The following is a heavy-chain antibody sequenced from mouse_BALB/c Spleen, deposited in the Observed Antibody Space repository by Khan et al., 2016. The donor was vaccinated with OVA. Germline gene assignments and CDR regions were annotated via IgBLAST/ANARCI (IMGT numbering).Heavy chain of an antibody. V-gene: IGHV2-2*02. Sequence: QVQLKQSGPGLVQPSQSLSITCTVSGFSLPNYSVHWVRQSPGKGLEWLGVIWSAGSTDYNEAFISRRTISKDNSRSQVFFKMNNLQPNDTALYYGARRGYDYGRGALFASWGQGTLVTVSA. J-gene: IGHJ3*01. CDR2: IWSAGST. CDR1: GFSLPNYS. CDR3: ARRGYDYGRGALFAS. D-gene: IGHD2-4*01.